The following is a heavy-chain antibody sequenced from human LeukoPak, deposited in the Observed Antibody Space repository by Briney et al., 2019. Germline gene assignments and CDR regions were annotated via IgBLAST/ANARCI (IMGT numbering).Heavy chain of an antibody. CDR3: ARVNTMVRGVVDY. Sequence: PQTLSLTCTVSGGSISSGDYYWSWIRQPPGKGLEWIGYIYYSGSTYYNPSLKSRVTISVDTSKNQFSLKLSSVTAADTAVYYCARVNTMVRGVVDYWGQGTLVTVSS. CDR2: IYYSGST. V-gene: IGHV4-30-4*01. D-gene: IGHD3-10*01. CDR1: GGSISSGDYY. J-gene: IGHJ4*02.